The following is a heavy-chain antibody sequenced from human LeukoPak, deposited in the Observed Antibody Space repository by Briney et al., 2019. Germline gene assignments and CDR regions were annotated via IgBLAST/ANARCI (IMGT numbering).Heavy chain of an antibody. CDR3: AYSSSWFPYYYYYMDV. CDR2: IYYSGST. J-gene: IGHJ6*03. CDR1: GGSISSYY. D-gene: IGHD6-13*01. Sequence: SETLSLTCTVSGGSISSYYWSWIRQPPGKGLEWIGYIYYSGSTNYNPSLKSRVTISVDTSKNQFSLKLSPVTAADTAVYYCAYSSSWFPYYYYYMDVWGKGTTVTVSS. V-gene: IGHV4-59*01.